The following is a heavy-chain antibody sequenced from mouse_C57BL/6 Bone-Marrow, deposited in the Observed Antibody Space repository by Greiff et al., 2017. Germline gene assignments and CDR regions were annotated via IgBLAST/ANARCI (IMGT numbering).Heavy chain of an antibody. CDR1: GYTFTSYW. CDR2: IDPSDGYT. V-gene: IGHV1-50*01. D-gene: IGHD1-1*02. Sequence: QVQLQQPGAELVKPGASVKLSCKASGYTFTSYWMQWVKQRPGKGLAWIGEIDPSDGYTNYNQKFKGKATLTVDTSSSTAYVQRSSLTSEDSAFYYRAFIWSFAYWGQGTLVTVSA. CDR3: AFIWSFAY. J-gene: IGHJ3*01.